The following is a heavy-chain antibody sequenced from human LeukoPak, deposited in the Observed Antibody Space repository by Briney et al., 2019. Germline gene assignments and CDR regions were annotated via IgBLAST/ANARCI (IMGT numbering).Heavy chain of an antibody. CDR3: ARVERGYMDV. J-gene: IGHJ6*03. CDR2: IYYSGST. Sequence: SETLSLTCTVSGGSISSHYWSWIRQPPGKGLEWIGYIYYSGSTNYNPSLKSRVTISVDTSKNQFSLKLSSVTAADTAVYYCARVERGYMDVWGKGTTVNVSS. CDR1: GGSISSHY. V-gene: IGHV4-59*11.